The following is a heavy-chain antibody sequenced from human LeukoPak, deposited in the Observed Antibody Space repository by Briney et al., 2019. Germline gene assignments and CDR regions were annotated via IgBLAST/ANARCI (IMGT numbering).Heavy chain of an antibody. Sequence: PGGSLRLSCAASGFTFSSYAMSWVRQAPGKGLEWVSAISGSGGSTYYADSVKGRFTISGDNSKNTLYLQMNSLRAEDTAVYYCAKGNYGDYMTAFDYWGQGTLVTVSS. V-gene: IGHV3-23*01. J-gene: IGHJ4*02. CDR2: ISGSGGST. CDR3: AKGNYGDYMTAFDY. D-gene: IGHD4-17*01. CDR1: GFTFSSYA.